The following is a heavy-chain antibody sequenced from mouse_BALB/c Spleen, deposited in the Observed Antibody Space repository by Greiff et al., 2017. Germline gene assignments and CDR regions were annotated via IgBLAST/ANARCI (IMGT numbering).Heavy chain of an antibody. Sequence: EVKLMESGGDLVKPGGSLKLSCAASGFTFSSYDMSWVRQTPDKRLEWVATISSGGSYTYYPDSVKGRVTISRDKAKNTLYLQMSRLKSEDTDMYDCERDDYDGTYWDFDDWGAGTTVTVSA. CDR2: ISSGGSYT. D-gene: IGHD2-4*01. CDR3: ERDDYDGTYWDFDD. V-gene: IGHV5-6*01. J-gene: IGHJ1*01. CDR1: GFTFSSYD.